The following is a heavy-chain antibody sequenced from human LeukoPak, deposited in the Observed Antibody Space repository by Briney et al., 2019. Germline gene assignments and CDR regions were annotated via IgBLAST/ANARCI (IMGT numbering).Heavy chain of an antibody. CDR3: ARWLVQYYYYYYGMDV. Sequence: PGRSLRLSCAASGFTFSSYGMHWVRQAPGKGLEWVAVIWYDGSNKYYADSVKGRFTISRDNSKNTLYLQMSSLRAEDTAVYYCARWLVQYYYYYYGMDVWGKGTTVTVSS. J-gene: IGHJ6*04. CDR2: IWYDGSNK. CDR1: GFTFSSYG. V-gene: IGHV3-33*01. D-gene: IGHD6-6*01.